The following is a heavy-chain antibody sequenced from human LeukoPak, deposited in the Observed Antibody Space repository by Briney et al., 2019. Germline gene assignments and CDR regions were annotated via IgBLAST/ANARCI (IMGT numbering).Heavy chain of an antibody. CDR2: IIPIFGTT. J-gene: IGHJ6*03. V-gene: IGHV1-69*13. CDR3: ARAEYAYGLGGYYYYYMDV. D-gene: IGHD2/OR15-2a*01. Sequence: GASVKVSCKASGGTFRSYAISWVRQAPGQGLEWMGGIIPIFGTTNFAQRFQGRVTITADESTSTANMELSSLRSEDTAVYYCARAEYAYGLGGYYYYYMDVWGKGTTVTISS. CDR1: GGTFRSYA.